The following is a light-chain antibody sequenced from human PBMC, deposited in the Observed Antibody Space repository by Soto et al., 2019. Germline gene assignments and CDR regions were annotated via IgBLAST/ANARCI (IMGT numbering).Light chain of an antibody. Sequence: DIVVTQTPLSSPVALGQAASISCRSSQSLVHKDGNTYLSWFHQRPGQPPRLLIYKVSVRFSGVPDRFSGSAAGTDFTLTISRVETEDVGVYYCMQATQYPCTFGQGTKVDIK. V-gene: IGKV2-24*01. CDR1: QSLVHKDGNTY. CDR2: KVS. J-gene: IGKJ1*01. CDR3: MQATQYPCT.